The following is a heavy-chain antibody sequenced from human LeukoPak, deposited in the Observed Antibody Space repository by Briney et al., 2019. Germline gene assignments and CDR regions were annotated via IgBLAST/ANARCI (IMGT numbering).Heavy chain of an antibody. D-gene: IGHD3-9*01. Sequence: GASVKVSRKASGYTFTSYGIRWVRQAPGQGLEWMGWISAYNGNTNYAQKLQGRVTMTTDTSTSTAYMELRTLRSDDTAVYYCARVQLRYFDWSPSEFDYWGQGTLVTVSS. CDR3: ARVQLRYFDWSPSEFDY. CDR1: GYTFTSYG. V-gene: IGHV1-18*01. J-gene: IGHJ4*02. CDR2: ISAYNGNT.